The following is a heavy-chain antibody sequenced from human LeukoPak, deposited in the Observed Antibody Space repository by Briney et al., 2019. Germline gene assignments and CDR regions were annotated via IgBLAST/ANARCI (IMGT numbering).Heavy chain of an antibody. CDR2: IYYSGST. J-gene: IGHJ4*02. D-gene: IGHD5/OR15-5a*01. V-gene: IGHV4-59*01. CDR3: ARGVSVLLDY. CDR1: GYSISNNYY. Sequence: SETLSLTCTVSGYSISNNYYWGWIRQPPGKGLEWIGYIYYSGSTNYNPSLKSRVTISVDTSKNQFSLKLSSVTAADTAVYYCARGVSVLLDYWGQGTLVTVSS.